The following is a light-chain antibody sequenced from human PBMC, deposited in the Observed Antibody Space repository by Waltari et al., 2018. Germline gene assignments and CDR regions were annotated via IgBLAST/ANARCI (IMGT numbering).Light chain of an antibody. CDR3: QQYNNWPPLT. J-gene: IGKJ4*01. V-gene: IGKV3-15*01. CDR2: GAS. Sequence: EIVMTQSPATLSVSPGERATLSCRASQSVSSNLAWYQQKPGQAPRPLIYGASTRATGSPARFRGGGSGTEFTLTISSLQSEDFAVYYCQQYNNWPPLTFGGGTKVEIK. CDR1: QSVSSN.